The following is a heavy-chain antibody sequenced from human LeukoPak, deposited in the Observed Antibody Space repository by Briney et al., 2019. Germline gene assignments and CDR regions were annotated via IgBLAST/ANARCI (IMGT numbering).Heavy chain of an antibody. CDR2: ISSSSSYI. V-gene: IGHV3-21*04. D-gene: IGHD2-2*01. Sequence: PGGSLRLSCAASGFTFSSYSMNWVRQAPGKGLEWVSSISSSSSYIYYADSVKGRFTISRDNAKNSLYLQMNSLRTEDTALYYCAKAAGCSSTSCYLDYWGQGTLVTVSS. CDR1: GFTFSSYS. CDR3: AKAAGCSSTSCYLDY. J-gene: IGHJ4*02.